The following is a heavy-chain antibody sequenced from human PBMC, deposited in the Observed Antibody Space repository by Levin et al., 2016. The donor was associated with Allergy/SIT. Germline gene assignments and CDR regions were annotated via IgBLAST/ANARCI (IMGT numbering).Heavy chain of an antibody. D-gene: IGHD3-10*01. CDR2: SYYSGST. CDR3: AREVLTGLFGENWFDP. J-gene: IGHJ5*02. Sequence: SETLSLTCTVSGGSVSSGSFYWSWIRQTPGKGLDWIGDSYYSGSTNYNPSLKSRVNISLDTSNNQFSLKVTSVTAADTAVYYCAREVLTGLFGENWFDPWGQGTLVTVSS. V-gene: IGHV4-61*01. CDR1: GGSVSSGSFY.